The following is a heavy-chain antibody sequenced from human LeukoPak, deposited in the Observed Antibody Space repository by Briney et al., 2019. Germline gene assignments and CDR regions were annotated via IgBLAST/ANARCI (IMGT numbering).Heavy chain of an antibody. D-gene: IGHD1-1*01. Sequence: GGSLRLSCAASGFTFSSYGMHCVRQAPGKGLEWVAFIAEDGSNEKYTDSVKGRFTISRDNSNNTLYLRMNSLRAEDTGVYYCAKDRETTSSGTFVYWGQGTLVTVSS. CDR3: AKDRETTSSGTFVY. V-gene: IGHV3-30*18. CDR1: GFTFSSYG. CDR2: IAEDGSNE. J-gene: IGHJ4*02.